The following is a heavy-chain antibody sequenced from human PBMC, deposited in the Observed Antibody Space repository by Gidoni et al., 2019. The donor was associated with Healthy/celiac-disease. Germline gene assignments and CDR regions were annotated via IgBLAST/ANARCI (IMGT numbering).Heavy chain of an antibody. D-gene: IGHD6-13*01. CDR3: ARGREQQLVIDY. Sequence: QLQLQESGPGLVKPSETLSLTCTVSVGSISSSSYYWGWIRQPPGKGLEWIGSIYYSGSTYYNPSLKSRVTISVDTSKNQFSLKLSSVTAADTAVYYCARGREQQLVIDYWGQGTLVTVSS. J-gene: IGHJ4*02. CDR2: IYYSGST. V-gene: IGHV4-39*07. CDR1: VGSISSSSYY.